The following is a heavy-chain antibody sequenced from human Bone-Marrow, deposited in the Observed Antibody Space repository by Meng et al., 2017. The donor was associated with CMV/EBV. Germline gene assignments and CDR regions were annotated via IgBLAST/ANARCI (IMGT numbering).Heavy chain of an antibody. CDR2: IANDGNKQ. Sequence: GESLKISCAASGFNFKNYAMHWVRQAPGKGLEWVAVIANDGNKQYYADSVKGRFIISRDDSKKTLYLQMNSLRSDDTALYYCVVGAGRSGAGGYRWDVVGVPPDMKTPGVECWGQGTLVTVSS. CDR3: VVGAGRSGAGGYRWDVVGVPPDMKTPGVEC. CDR1: GFNFKNYA. D-gene: IGHD6-25*01. V-gene: IGHV3-30-3*01. J-gene: IGHJ4*02.